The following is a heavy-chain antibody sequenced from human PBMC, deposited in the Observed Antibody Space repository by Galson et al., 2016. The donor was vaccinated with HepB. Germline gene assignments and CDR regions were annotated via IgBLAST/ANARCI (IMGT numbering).Heavy chain of an antibody. J-gene: IGHJ3*02. Sequence: SLRLSCAASLFTFSSYGMHWVRQAPGKGLEWVAMIWYDGSNKFYADSVKGRFTISRDNAKNSVALQMDSLRADDTALYYCWSGYTSGIWGQGTRVTVSS. CDR1: LFTFSSYG. CDR3: WSGYTSGI. V-gene: IGHV3-33*03. D-gene: IGHD6-19*01. CDR2: IWYDGSNK.